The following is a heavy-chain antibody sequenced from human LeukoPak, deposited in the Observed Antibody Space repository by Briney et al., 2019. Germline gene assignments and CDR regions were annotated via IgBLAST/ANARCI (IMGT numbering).Heavy chain of an antibody. CDR3: ARDRGRHPSGVDFDY. V-gene: IGHV4-61*08. CDR2: IYYSGST. J-gene: IGHJ4*02. D-gene: IGHD3-16*01. Sequence: PSETLSLTCTVSGGSISSGDYYWSWIRQPPGKGLEWIGYIYYSGSTNYNPSLKSRVTISVDTSKNQFSLKLSSVTAADTAVYYCARDRGRHPSGVDFDYWGQGTLVTVSS. CDR1: GGSISSGDYY.